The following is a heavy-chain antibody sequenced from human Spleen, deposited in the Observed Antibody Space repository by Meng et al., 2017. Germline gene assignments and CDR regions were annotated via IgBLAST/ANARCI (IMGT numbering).Heavy chain of an antibody. Sequence: GESLKISCAASGFTFSNYAMMWVRQAPGKGLEWVSSTSGGGGRIYYADSVKGRFSISRDNSKNTLFLQMNSLRAEDTAIYYCARDEDISAAGKLFGDYWGQGTLVTVSS. V-gene: IGHV3-23*01. CDR3: ARDEDISAAGKLFGDY. CDR1: GFTFSNYA. D-gene: IGHD6-25*01. CDR2: TSGGGGRI. J-gene: IGHJ4*02.